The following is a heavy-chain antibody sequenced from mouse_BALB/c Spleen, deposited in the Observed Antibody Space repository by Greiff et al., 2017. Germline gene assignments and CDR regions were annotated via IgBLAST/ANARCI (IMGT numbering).Heavy chain of an antibody. Sequence: QVQLQQPGPELVRPGVSVKISCKGSGYTFTDYAMHWVKQSHAKSLEWIGVISTYYGNTNYNQKFKGKATMTVDKSSSTAYMELARLTSEDSAIYYCARGGLLRFYAMDYWGQGTSVTVSS. CDR3: ARGGLLRFYAMDY. CDR1: GYTFTDYA. CDR2: ISTYYGNT. D-gene: IGHD1-1*01. J-gene: IGHJ4*01. V-gene: IGHV1-67*01.